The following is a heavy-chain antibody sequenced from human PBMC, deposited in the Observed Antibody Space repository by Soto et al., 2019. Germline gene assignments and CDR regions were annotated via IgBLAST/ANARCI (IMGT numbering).Heavy chain of an antibody. Sequence: EVQLVESGGGLVQPGGSLRLSCAASGFSFTSYWMDWFRQAPGKGREWVAMINEDGSEKYYVDSVKGRFTISRDNAKNSLYLEMDSLRAEDTAVYYCVTDYDAKGWGTYWGQGNLVTVSS. CDR1: GFSFTSYW. CDR2: INEDGSEK. J-gene: IGHJ4*02. V-gene: IGHV3-7*04. D-gene: IGHD3-16*01. CDR3: VTDYDAKGWGTY.